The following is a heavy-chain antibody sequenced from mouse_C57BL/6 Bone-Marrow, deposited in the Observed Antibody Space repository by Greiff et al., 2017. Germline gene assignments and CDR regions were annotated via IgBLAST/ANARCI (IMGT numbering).Heavy chain of an antibody. J-gene: IGHJ2*01. CDR3: ARRRLRVPYYFDY. V-gene: IGHV1-72*01. CDR2: IDPNSGGT. D-gene: IGHD3-2*02. CDR1: GYTFTSYW. Sequence: VQLQQPGAELVKPGASVKLSCKASGYTFTSYWMHWVKQRPGRGLEWIGRIDPNSGGTTYNEKFKSKATLTVDKPSSTADMQLSSLTSEDSAVYYCARRRLRVPYYFDYWGQGTTLTVSS.